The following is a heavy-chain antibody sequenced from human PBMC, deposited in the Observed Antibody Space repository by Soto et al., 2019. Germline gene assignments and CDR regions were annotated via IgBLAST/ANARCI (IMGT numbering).Heavy chain of an antibody. D-gene: IGHD2-15*01. CDR3: ARSRWSYYFDY. Sequence: SETLSLTCTVSGGSISSYYWSWIRQPPGKGLEWIGYIYYSGSTNYNPSLKSRVTISVDTSKNQSSLKLSSVTAADTAVYYCARSRWSYYFDYWGQGTLVTVSS. V-gene: IGHV4-59*01. CDR1: GGSISSYY. CDR2: IYYSGST. J-gene: IGHJ4*02.